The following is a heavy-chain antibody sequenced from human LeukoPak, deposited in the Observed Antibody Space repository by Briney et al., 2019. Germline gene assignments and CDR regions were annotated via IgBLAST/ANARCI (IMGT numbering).Heavy chain of an antibody. CDR3: ARDLGWAYYYGSGSLDY. CDR2: INPNSGGT. J-gene: IGHJ4*02. CDR1: GYTFTGYY. Sequence: ASVKVSCKASGYTFTGYYMHWVRQAPGQGLEWMGWINPNSGGTNYAQEFQGRVTMTRDTSISTAYMELSRLRSDDTAVYYCARDLGWAYYYGSGSLDYWGRGTLVTVSS. V-gene: IGHV1-2*02. D-gene: IGHD3-10*01.